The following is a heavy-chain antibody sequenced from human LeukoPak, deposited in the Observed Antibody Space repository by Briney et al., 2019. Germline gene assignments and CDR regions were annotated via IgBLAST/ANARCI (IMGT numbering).Heavy chain of an antibody. J-gene: IGHJ3*02. Sequence: ASVKVSCKASGGTFSSYAISWVRQAPGQGLEWMGGIIPIFGTANYAQKFQGRVTITADESTSTAYMELSSLRSEDTAVYYCASQSRWDSSGWYGGAFDIWGQGTMVTVSS. CDR2: IIPIFGTA. V-gene: IGHV1-69*13. D-gene: IGHD6-19*01. CDR3: ASQSRWDSSGWYGGAFDI. CDR1: GGTFSSYA.